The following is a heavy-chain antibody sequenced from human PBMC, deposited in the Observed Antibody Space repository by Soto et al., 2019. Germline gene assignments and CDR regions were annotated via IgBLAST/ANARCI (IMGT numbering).Heavy chain of an antibody. CDR1: GFTFSSYA. D-gene: IGHD3-16*02. CDR3: AKIPSKYVWGSYLYIWSGAFDI. Sequence: EVQRLESGGGLVQPGGSLRLSCAASGFTFSSYAMSWVRQAPGKGLEWVSAISGSGGSTYYADSVKGRFTISGDNDKNTVYMKMNSLRAEDTVVYYCAKIPSKYVWGSYLYIWSGAFDIWGQGTMVTVSS. J-gene: IGHJ3*02. CDR2: ISGSGGST. V-gene: IGHV3-23*01.